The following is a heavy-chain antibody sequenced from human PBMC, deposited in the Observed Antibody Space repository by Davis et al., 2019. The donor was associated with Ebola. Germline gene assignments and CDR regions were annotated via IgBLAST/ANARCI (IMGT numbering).Heavy chain of an antibody. V-gene: IGHV1-46*01. CDR3: AILGIAVAGTDAADY. CDR1: GYTFTSYA. J-gene: IGHJ4*02. CDR2: INPSGGST. Sequence: ASVKVSCKASGYTFTSYAMNWVRQAPGQGLEWMGIINPSGGSTSYAQKFQGRVTMTRDTSTSTVYMELSSLRSEDTAVYYCAILGIAVAGTDAADYWGQGTLVTVSS. D-gene: IGHD6-19*01.